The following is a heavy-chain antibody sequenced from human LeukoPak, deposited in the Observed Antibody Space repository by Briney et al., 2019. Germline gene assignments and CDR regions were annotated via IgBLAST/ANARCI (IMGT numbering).Heavy chain of an antibody. J-gene: IGHJ4*02. CDR2: IYPGDSDT. CDR3: AGLIGYCSGGSCPLGPYYFDY. D-gene: IGHD2-15*01. CDR1: GYSFTSYW. Sequence: RGESLRISCKGSGYSFTSYWIGWVRQMPGKGLEWMGIIYPGDSDTRYNPSFQGQVTISADKSISTAYLQWSSLKASDTAMYYCAGLIGYCSGGSCPLGPYYFDYWGQGTLVTVSS. V-gene: IGHV5-51*01.